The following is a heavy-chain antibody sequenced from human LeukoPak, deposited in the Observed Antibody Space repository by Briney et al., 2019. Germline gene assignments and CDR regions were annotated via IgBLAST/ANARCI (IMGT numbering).Heavy chain of an antibody. D-gene: IGHD3-3*01. CDR1: GYTFTSYG. Sequence: ASVKVSCKASGYTFTSYGISWVRQAPGQGLEWMGWISAYNGNTNYAQKLQGRVTMTTDTSTSTAYMELRSLRSDDTAVYYCAIHLRFLEWFPDAFDIWGQGTMVTVSS. CDR2: ISAYNGNT. CDR3: AIHLRFLEWFPDAFDI. V-gene: IGHV1-18*01. J-gene: IGHJ3*02.